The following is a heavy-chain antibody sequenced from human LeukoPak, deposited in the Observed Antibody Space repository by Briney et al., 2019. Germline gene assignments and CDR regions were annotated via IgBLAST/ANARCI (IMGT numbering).Heavy chain of an antibody. CDR3: ARARGGYLGY. V-gene: IGHV3-30*04. Sequence: LPGGSLTLSCATSGFTFRHYAMHWVRQAPGKGLEWVASISYDGDKKYYSDFVKGRFPISRDNSNSLLYLGMHNLTAEDTAVYYCARARGGYLGYWGQGALVTVSS. CDR1: GFTFRHYA. D-gene: IGHD3-22*01. J-gene: IGHJ4*02. CDR2: ISYDGDKK.